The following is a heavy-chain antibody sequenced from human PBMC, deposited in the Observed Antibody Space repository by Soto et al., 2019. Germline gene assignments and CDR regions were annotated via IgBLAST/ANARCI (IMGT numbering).Heavy chain of an antibody. Sequence: QVQLQESGTGLVKPSQTLSLPCTVSGGSISSSDYYWSWIRQPPGKGLEWIGYIYSSGNTSYNPCVMIRHTRSVDTSKNQFSLMLSSVPAADTALYYCARGVSGATVVISEVDYWGQGTLVTVSS. CDR3: ARGVSGATVVISEVDY. CDR1: GGSISSSDYY. CDR2: IYSSGNT. J-gene: IGHJ4*02. D-gene: IGHD4-17*01. V-gene: IGHV4-31*03.